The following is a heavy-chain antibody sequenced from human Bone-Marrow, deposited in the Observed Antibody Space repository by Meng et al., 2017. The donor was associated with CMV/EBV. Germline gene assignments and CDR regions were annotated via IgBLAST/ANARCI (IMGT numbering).Heavy chain of an antibody. CDR1: GGTFSSYA. V-gene: IGHV1-69*12. CDR3: ASWAGNTFDY. D-gene: IGHD2/OR15-2a*01. J-gene: IGHJ4*02. Sequence: QGQWGQLGVEVKKPGSSVKCSCKASGGTFSSYAISWVRQAPGQGLEWMGGIIPIFGTANYAQKFQGRVTITADESTSTAYMELSSLRSEDTAVYYCASWAGNTFDYWGQGTLVTVSS. CDR2: IIPIFGTA.